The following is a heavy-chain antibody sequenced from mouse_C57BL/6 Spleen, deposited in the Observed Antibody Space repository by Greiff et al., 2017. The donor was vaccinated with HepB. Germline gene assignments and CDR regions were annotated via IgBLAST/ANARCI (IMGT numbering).Heavy chain of an antibody. Sequence: VQLKQSGAELVRPGASVKLSCTASGFNIKDDYMHWVKQRPEQGLEWIGWIDPENGDTEYASKFQGKATITADTSSNTAYLQLSSLTSEDTAVYYCTCYDSWFAYWGQGTLVTVSA. CDR2: IDPENGDT. CDR3: TCYDSWFAY. D-gene: IGHD2-4*01. J-gene: IGHJ3*01. CDR1: GFNIKDDY. V-gene: IGHV14-4*01.